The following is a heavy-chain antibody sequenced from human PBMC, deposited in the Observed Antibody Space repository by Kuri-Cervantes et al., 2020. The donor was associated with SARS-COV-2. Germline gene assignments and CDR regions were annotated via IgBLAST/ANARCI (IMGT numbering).Heavy chain of an antibody. CDR1: GYTFTSYG. D-gene: IGHD5-24*01. CDR3: ARSEWGGGYNEEYYFDY. Sequence: SVKVSCKASGYTFTSYGISWVRQAAGQGLEWMGWIIPIFGTANYAQKFQGSVTITADESTSTAYMELSSLRSEDTAVYYCARSEWGGGYNEEYYFDYWGQGTLVTVSS. V-gene: IGHV1-69*13. CDR2: IIPIFGTA. J-gene: IGHJ4*02.